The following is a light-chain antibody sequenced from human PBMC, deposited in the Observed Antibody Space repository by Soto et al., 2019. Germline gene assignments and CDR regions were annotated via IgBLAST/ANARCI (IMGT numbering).Light chain of an antibody. CDR1: SSDVGGYKY. Sequence: QSALAQPASVSGSPGQSITISCTGSSSDVGGYKYVSWYQHHPGKVPKLIIFEVSNRPSGVSNRFSGSKSGNTAYLTISGLKAEHEADYYCVSYTSSITVFGGGTKVTVL. V-gene: IGLV2-14*01. CDR3: VSYTSSITV. CDR2: EVS. J-gene: IGLJ2*01.